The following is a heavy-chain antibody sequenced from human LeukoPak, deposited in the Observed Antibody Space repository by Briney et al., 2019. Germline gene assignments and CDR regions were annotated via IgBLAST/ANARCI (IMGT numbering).Heavy chain of an antibody. V-gene: IGHV3-66*02. D-gene: IGHD6-19*01. J-gene: IGHJ4*02. CDR1: GFTVSSNY. CDR2: IYSGSST. Sequence: GGSLRLSCAASGFTVSSNYMSWVRQAPGKGLEWVSVIYSGSSTYYADSVKGRFTISRDNSKNTLYLQMNSLRAEDTAVYYCARVPSGWYVTYWGQGTLVTVSS. CDR3: ARVPSGWYVTY.